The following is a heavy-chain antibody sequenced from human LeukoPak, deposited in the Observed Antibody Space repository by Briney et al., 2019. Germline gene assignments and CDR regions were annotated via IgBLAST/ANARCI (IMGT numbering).Heavy chain of an antibody. V-gene: IGHV4-59*08. CDR3: ARHDKGFDY. D-gene: IGHD3-22*01. J-gene: IGHJ4*02. CDR1: SGSISSYY. CDR2: TYSSGAI. Sequence: SETLSLTCTVSSGSISSYYWSWIRQPPGKGLEWRGYTYSSGAINFNPSLKSRLTMSVDTSKKQFSLKLSSVTAADTAVYYCARHDKGFDYWGQGNLVTVSA.